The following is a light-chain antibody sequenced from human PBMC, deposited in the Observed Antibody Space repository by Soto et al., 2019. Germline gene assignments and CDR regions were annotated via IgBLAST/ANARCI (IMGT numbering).Light chain of an antibody. J-gene: IGKJ1*01. Sequence: EIVMSQSPATLSVSPGERATLSCRASQSVSSNLAWYQQKPGQAPRLLIYGASTRATGIPARFSGSGSGTEFTLTISSLQSEDFAVYYCQQYNNWPPVTFGQGTKVEIK. V-gene: IGKV3-15*01. CDR1: QSVSSN. CDR3: QQYNNWPPVT. CDR2: GAS.